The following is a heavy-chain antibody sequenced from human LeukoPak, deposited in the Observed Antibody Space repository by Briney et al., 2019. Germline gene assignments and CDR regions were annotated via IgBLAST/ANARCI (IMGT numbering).Heavy chain of an antibody. CDR2: ISSSSYI. CDR3: ARTADYGDYALDY. V-gene: IGHV3-21*01. D-gene: IGHD4-17*01. CDR1: GFTFSSYS. Sequence: PGGSLRLSCAASGFTFSSYSMNWVRQAPGKGLEWVSSISSSSYIYYADSVKGRFTISRDNAKNSLYPQMNSLRAEDTAVYYCARTADYGDYALDYWGQGTLVTVSS. J-gene: IGHJ4*02.